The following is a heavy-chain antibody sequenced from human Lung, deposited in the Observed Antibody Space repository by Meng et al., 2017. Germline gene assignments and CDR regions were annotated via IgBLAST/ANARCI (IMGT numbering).Heavy chain of an antibody. D-gene: IGHD6-13*01. Sequence: QVHLVQSGADAKKPGASMKVSCKASGYSLTNYEISWVRQAPGQGLEWMVWISVKNGEAKYPQNFQGRVTMTTDTTTSTAYMELRSLTSDDTAVYYCARYVPNGSFWYFDFWGRGTLVTVSS. CDR3: ARYVPNGSFWYFDF. CDR2: ISVKNGEA. V-gene: IGHV1-18*01. J-gene: IGHJ2*01. CDR1: GYSLTNYE.